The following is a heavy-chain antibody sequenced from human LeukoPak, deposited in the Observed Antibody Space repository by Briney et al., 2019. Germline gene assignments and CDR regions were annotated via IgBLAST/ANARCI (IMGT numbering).Heavy chain of an antibody. CDR1: GFTFSSYA. CDR3: AKLKSFPWLSDY. Sequence: GGSLRLSCAASGFTFSSYAMSWVRQAPGEGLEWVSAISGSGGSTYYADSVKGRFTISRDNSKNTLYLQMNSLRAEDTAVYYCAKLKSFPWLSDYWGQGTLVTVSS. J-gene: IGHJ4*02. V-gene: IGHV3-23*01. CDR2: ISGSGGST. D-gene: IGHD3-22*01.